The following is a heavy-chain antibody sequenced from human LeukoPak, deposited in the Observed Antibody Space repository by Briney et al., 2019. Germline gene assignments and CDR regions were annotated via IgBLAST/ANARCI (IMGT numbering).Heavy chain of an antibody. CDR3: AKKSSADTAFDY. J-gene: IGHJ4*02. V-gene: IGHV3-30*18. CDR2: ISHEGSNK. D-gene: IGHD6-6*01. CDR1: GFTFSSYG. Sequence: GGSLRLSCVASGFTFSSYGMHWVRQAPGKGREWVAVISHEGSNKFYPDSVKGRFTISTDNSKNTPYVQMNRLRAEDTAVHYCAKKSSADTAFDYWGQRTLVTVSS.